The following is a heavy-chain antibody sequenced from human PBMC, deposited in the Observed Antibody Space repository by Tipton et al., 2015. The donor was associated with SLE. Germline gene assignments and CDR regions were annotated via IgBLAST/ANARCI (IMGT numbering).Heavy chain of an antibody. D-gene: IGHD1-26*01. CDR3: ARVDRGPRNFDL. V-gene: IGHV4-4*07. J-gene: IGHJ2*01. CDR1: GGSFSGSY. CDR2: IYNTGAT. Sequence: GLVKPSETLSLTCGVYGGSFSGSYWSWIRQPAGQGLEWIGRIYNTGATYYNPSLKSRVSMSVDTSKNQISLRLNSVTAADTAVYYCARVDRGPRNFDLWGRGTLVTVSS.